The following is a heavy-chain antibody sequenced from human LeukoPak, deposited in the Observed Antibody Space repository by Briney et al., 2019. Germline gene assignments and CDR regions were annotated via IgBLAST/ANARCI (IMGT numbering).Heavy chain of an antibody. V-gene: IGHV3-48*03. Sequence: GGSLRLSCAASGFTFSSYEMNWVRLAPGKGLEWVSYISESGSAIYYADSVKGRFTISRDNAKNSLYLQMSSLRAEDTAVYYCARDGYYYDSSRFDYWGQGTLVTVSS. D-gene: IGHD3-22*01. CDR3: ARDGYYYDSSRFDY. J-gene: IGHJ4*02. CDR2: ISESGSAI. CDR1: GFTFSSYE.